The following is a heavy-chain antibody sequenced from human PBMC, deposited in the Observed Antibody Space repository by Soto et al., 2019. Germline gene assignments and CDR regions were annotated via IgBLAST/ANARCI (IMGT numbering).Heavy chain of an antibody. J-gene: IGHJ6*02. CDR2: IYYSGST. CDR3: ARDHIAARHYGMDV. CDR1: GGSISSSNW. Sequence: SETLSLTCAVSGGSISSSNWWSWVRQPPGKGLEWIGYIYYSGSTYYNPSLKSRVTISVDTSKNQFSLKLSSVTAADTAVYYCARDHIAARHYGMDVWGQGTTVTVS. D-gene: IGHD6-6*01. V-gene: IGHV4-4*02.